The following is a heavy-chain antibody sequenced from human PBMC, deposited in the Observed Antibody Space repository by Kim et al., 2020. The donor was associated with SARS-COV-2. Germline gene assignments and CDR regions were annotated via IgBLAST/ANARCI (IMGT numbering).Heavy chain of an antibody. V-gene: IGHV1-2*02. Sequence: ASVKVSCKASGYTFTDYFMHWVRQAPGQGLEWMGWINPKSGGTKYAQNFQGRVTVTRDTSISTVYMEVSRLTSDDTAVYYCAKSRWLQSSFDHWGQGNLFIVSS. J-gene: IGHJ4*02. CDR1: GYTFTDYF. CDR3: AKSRWLQSSFDH. D-gene: IGHD5-12*01. CDR2: INPKSGGT.